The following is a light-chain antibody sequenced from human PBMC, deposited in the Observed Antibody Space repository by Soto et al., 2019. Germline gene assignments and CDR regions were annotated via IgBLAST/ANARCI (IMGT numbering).Light chain of an antibody. J-gene: IGLJ1*01. CDR1: SSDVGGYDY. CDR3: TSYTTHSTYV. Sequence: QSALTQPASVSGSPGQSITISCTGTSSDVGGYDYVSWYQQHPGKVPKFMIYEVTNRPSGVSHRFSGSKSGNTASLTISGLQVEDEADYYCTSYTTHSTYVFGTGTKLTVL. V-gene: IGLV2-14*01. CDR2: EVT.